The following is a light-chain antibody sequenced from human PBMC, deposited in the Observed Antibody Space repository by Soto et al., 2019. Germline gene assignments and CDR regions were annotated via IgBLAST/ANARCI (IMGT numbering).Light chain of an antibody. CDR1: TSNIGNNY. CDR2: DDN. V-gene: IGLV1-51*01. CDR3: GTWDSGLSVDV. Sequence: QSVLTQPPSVSAAPGQKVTVSCCGSTSNIGNNYVSWYQHLPGTAPQLLIYDDNKRPSEIPDRFSGSKSGTSATLGITGLQTGDEADYYCGTWDSGLSVDVFGTGTKVTVL. J-gene: IGLJ1*01.